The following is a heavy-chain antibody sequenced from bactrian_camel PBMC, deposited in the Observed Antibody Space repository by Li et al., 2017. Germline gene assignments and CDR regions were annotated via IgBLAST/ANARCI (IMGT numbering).Heavy chain of an antibody. Sequence: HVQLVESGGGSVQAGGSLRLSCTASGLNFYNGAYAMGWFRQAPGKEREWVASIASDGRTSYADSVKGRFTISKDNAKNTLYLQMNSLKPEDTGMYYCAALYFVGSPWTSADYCSGRSDYSYWGQGTQVTVSS. V-gene: IGHV3S55*01. CDR2: IASDGRT. J-gene: IGHJ4*01. CDR3: AALYFVGSPWTSADYCSGRSDYSY. D-gene: IGHD3*01. CDR1: GLNFYNGAYA.